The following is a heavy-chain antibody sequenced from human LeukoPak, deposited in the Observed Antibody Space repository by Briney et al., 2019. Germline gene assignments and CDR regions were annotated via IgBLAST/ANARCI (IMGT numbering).Heavy chain of an antibody. Sequence: GGSLRLSCAASGFTFSSYGMSWVRQAPRTGLERDSSISSSSSYIYYADSVKGRFTISRDNAKNSLYLQMHSLRAEDTAVYYCASSSGSWVSTDYWGQGTLVSVSS. J-gene: IGHJ4*02. D-gene: IGHD1-26*01. CDR3: ASSSGSWVSTDY. CDR2: ISSSSSYI. CDR1: GFTFSSYG. V-gene: IGHV3-21*01.